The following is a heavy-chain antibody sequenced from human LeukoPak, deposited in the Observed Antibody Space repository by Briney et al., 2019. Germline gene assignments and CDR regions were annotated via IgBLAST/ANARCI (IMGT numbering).Heavy chain of an antibody. J-gene: IGHJ3*02. CDR1: GGSISSYY. D-gene: IGHD2-21*02. V-gene: IGHV4-59*01. Sequence: SETLSLTCTVSGGSISSYYWSWIRQPPGKGLEWIGYIYYSGSTNYNPSLKSRVTISVDTSKNQYSLKLSSRTAADTAVYYCASDLCGDNCYQPDAFEIWGQGTMVTVSS. CDR3: ASDLCGDNCYQPDAFEI. CDR2: IYYSGST.